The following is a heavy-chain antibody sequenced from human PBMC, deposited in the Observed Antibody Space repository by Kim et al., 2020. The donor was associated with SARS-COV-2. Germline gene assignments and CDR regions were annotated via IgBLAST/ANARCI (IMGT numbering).Heavy chain of an antibody. J-gene: IGHJ4*02. D-gene: IGHD6-13*01. V-gene: IGHV1-3*01. Sequence: YSQKVQGRVTITRDTSASTAYMELSSLRSEDTAVYYCAREGSSSYKGFDYWGQGTLVTVSS. CDR3: AREGSSSYKGFDY.